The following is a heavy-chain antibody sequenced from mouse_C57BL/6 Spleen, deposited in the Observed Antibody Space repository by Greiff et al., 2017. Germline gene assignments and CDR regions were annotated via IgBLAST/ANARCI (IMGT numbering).Heavy chain of an antibody. D-gene: IGHD2-3*01. V-gene: IGHV1-26*01. CDR3: ASPLYDGYSPWFAY. J-gene: IGHJ3*01. CDR1: GYTFTDYY. CDR2: INPNNGGT. Sequence: EVQLQQSGPELVKPGASVKISCKASGYTFTDYYMTWVKQSHGKSLVWIGDINPNNGGTSYNQTFKGKATLTVDKSYSTAYMELRSLTSENSAVYYGASPLYDGYSPWFAYWGQGTLGTVSA.